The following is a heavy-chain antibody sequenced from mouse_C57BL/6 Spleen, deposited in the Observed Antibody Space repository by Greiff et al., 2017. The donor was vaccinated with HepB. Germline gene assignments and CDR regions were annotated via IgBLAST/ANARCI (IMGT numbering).Heavy chain of an antibody. CDR3: ARRNYSNPYYAMDY. CDR2: IDPSDSET. V-gene: IGHV1-52*01. J-gene: IGHJ4*01. D-gene: IGHD2-5*01. Sequence: QVHVKQPGAELVRPGSSVKLSCKASGYTFTSYWMHWVKQRPIQGLEWIGNIDPSDSETHYNQKFKDKATLTVDKSSSTAYMQLSSLTSEDSAVYYCARRNYSNPYYAMDYWGQGTSVTVSS. CDR1: GYTFTSYW.